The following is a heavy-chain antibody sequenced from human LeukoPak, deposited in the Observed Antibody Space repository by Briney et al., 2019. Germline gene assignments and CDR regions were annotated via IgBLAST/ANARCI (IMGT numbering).Heavy chain of an antibody. J-gene: IGHJ4*02. CDR2: IHPEGNEK. D-gene: IGHD1-1*01. V-gene: IGHV3-7*04. Sequence: GGSLRLSCAVSGFTFSNFWMSWVRQAPGRGLEWVANIHPEGNEKYHVESVKGRFTISRDNAKNSLFLQMNGLRVEDTAVYYCARGDDFSGDYWGQGTLVTVSS. CDR3: ARGDDFSGDY. CDR1: GFTFSNFW.